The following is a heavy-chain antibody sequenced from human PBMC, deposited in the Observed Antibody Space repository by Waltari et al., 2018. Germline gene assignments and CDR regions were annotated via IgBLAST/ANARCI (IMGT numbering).Heavy chain of an antibody. CDR2: IIPIFGTA. CDR1: GGTFSSYA. V-gene: IGHV1-69*08. D-gene: IGHD1-26*01. Sequence: QVQLVQSGAEVKKPGSSVKVSCKASGGTFSSYAISWVRQAPGQGLEWMGRIIPIFGTANYAQKFQGRVTITADTSTDTAYMELSSLRSEDTAVYYCATPGATGILDYYMDVWGKGTTVTVSS. CDR3: ATPGATGILDYYMDV. J-gene: IGHJ6*03.